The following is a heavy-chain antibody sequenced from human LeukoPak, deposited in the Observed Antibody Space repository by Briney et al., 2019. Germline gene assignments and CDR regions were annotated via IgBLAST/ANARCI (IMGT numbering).Heavy chain of an antibody. V-gene: IGHV4-34*01. D-gene: IGHD3-22*01. CDR1: GGSFSGYS. CDR2: INHGGST. Sequence: KPSETLSLTCAVYGGSFSGYSWSWIRQPPGKGLEWIGEINHGGSTNYNPSLKSRVTISVDTSKNQFSPKLSSVTAADTAVYNCARGTNYYDSSGYSATFDYWGQGTLVTVSS. CDR3: ARGTNYYDSSGYSATFDY. J-gene: IGHJ4*02.